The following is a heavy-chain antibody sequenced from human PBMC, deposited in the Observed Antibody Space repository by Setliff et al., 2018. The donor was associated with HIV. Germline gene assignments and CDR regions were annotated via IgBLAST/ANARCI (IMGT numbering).Heavy chain of an antibody. Sequence: SETLSLTCAVYGGSFSGYYWSWIRQPPGKGLEWIGEINHSGSTNYNPSLKSRVTISVDTSKNQFSLKLSSVTAADTAVYYCARGHPTYYDSSGYYYGVDYYFDYWVPETLLVTVSS. J-gene: IGHJ4*03. CDR1: GGSFSGYY. CDR2: INHSGST. D-gene: IGHD3-22*01. V-gene: IGHV4-34*01. CDR3: ARGHPTYYDSSGYYYGVDYYFDY.